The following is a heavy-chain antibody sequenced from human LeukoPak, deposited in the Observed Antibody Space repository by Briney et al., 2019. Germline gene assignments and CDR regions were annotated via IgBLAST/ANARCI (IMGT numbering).Heavy chain of an antibody. D-gene: IGHD6-13*01. J-gene: IGHJ4*02. CDR2: GYFSGST. CDR3: ARDPNSSWSLRFDY. Sequence: SETLSPTCTVSGGSISSHYWSWIRQPPGKGLEWIGYGYFSGSTNYSPSLKRRVTISVDTSKNQLSLELNSVTAADSAVYFCARDPNSSWSLRFDYWGPGILVTVSS. V-gene: IGHV4-59*11. CDR1: GGSISSHY.